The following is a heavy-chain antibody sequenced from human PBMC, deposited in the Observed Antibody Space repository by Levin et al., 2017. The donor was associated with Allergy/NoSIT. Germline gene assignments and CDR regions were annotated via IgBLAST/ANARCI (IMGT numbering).Heavy chain of an antibody. V-gene: IGHV3-23*01. CDR3: AKDDIRMTNSPHYFDY. D-gene: IGHD5-24*01. Sequence: PGGSLRLSCAASGFTFNNYAMSWVRQAPGKGLEWVSGISGSGGSTYYADSVKGRFTISRDNSKNTLYLQMNSLRAEDTAVYYCAKDDIRMTNSPHYFDYWGQGTLVTVSS. CDR1: GFTFNNYA. J-gene: IGHJ4*02. CDR2: ISGSGGST.